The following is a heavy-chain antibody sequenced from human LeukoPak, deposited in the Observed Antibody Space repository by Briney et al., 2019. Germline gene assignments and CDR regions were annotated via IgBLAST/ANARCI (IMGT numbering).Heavy chain of an antibody. J-gene: IGHJ5*02. Sequence: ASVKVSCKASGYTFTSYAMHWVRQAPGQRLEWMGWINAGNGNTKYSQKFQGRVTITRDTSASTAYMELSSLRSEDTAVYYCARERPYYDRGFDPWGQGTLVTVSS. CDR2: INAGNGNT. CDR3: ARERPYYDRGFDP. CDR1: GYTFTSYA. V-gene: IGHV1-3*01. D-gene: IGHD3-22*01.